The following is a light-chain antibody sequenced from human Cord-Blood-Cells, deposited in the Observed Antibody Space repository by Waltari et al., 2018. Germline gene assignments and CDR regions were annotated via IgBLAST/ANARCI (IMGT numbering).Light chain of an antibody. V-gene: IGKV3-15*01. Sequence: EIVMTQSPATLSVSPGERATLSCRASQSVSSNLAWYQQKPGQAPRLLIYGASTRAAGIPARFSCSGSGTEFTLTISSLQSEDFAVYYCQQYNNWPLTFGGGTKVEFK. J-gene: IGKJ4*01. CDR1: QSVSSN. CDR2: GAS. CDR3: QQYNNWPLT.